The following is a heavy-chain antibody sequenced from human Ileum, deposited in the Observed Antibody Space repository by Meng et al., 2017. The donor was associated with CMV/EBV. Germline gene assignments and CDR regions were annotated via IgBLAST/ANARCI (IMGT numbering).Heavy chain of an antibody. D-gene: IGHD1-1*01. CDR2: IYSGGST. CDR1: GFTVSSNY. CDR3: ARDTGGAGMDV. V-gene: IGHV3-53*01. Sequence: ETLSLTCAASGFTVSSNYMSWVRQAPGKGLEWVSVIYSGGSTSYADSVKGRFTISRDNSKNTLYLQMNSLRAEDTAVYYCARDTGGAGMDVWGQGTTVTVSS. J-gene: IGHJ6*02.